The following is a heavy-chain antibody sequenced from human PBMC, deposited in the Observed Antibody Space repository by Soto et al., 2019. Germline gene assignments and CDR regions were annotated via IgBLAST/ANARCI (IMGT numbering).Heavy chain of an antibody. D-gene: IGHD2-2*01. J-gene: IGHJ5*01. CDR3: ARDPSEGRVGNWFES. V-gene: IGHV3-21*02. CDR1: GFTFSRYG. CDR2: ISSSTSYV. Sequence: EVQLVESGGGLVKPGGSLRLSCAASGFTFSRYGMNWLRQAPGKGLEWVASISSSTSYVYYADSVKGRFSTSRDNAKNILYLEMYGLRTEDTAVHYCARDPSEGRVGNWFESWGLGTLVTVSS.